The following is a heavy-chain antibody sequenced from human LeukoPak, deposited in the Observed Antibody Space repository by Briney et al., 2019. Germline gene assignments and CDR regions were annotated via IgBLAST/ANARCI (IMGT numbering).Heavy chain of an antibody. CDR3: ARGRFGEFRLDY. V-gene: IGHV1-8*01. J-gene: IGHJ4*02. CDR2: MNPNSANA. CDR1: GYTFTSYD. Sequence: ASVKVSCKASGYTFTSYDINWVRQATGPGLEWMGWMNPNSANAGYAQKFQGRVTMTRDTSMTTAYMELSSLRSEDTAVYYCARGRFGEFRLDYWGQGTLVTVSS. D-gene: IGHD3-10*01.